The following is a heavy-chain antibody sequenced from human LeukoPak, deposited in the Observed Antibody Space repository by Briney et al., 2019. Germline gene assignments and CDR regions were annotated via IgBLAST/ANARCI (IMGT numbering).Heavy chain of an antibody. V-gene: IGHV4-30-2*01. CDR2: IYHSGST. Sequence: PSETLSLTCAVSGGSISSGGYSWSWIRQPPGKGLEWIGYIYHSGSTYYNPSLKSRVTISVDRSKNQFSLKLSSVTAADTAVYYCARGDTAMATGFDYWGQGTLVTVSS. D-gene: IGHD5-18*01. J-gene: IGHJ4*02. CDR1: GGSISSGGYS. CDR3: ARGDTAMATGFDY.